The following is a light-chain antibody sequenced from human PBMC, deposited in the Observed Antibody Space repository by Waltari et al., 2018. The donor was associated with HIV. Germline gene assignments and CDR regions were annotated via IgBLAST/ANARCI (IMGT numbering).Light chain of an antibody. J-gene: IGKJ2*01. V-gene: IGKV2-30*01. CDR3: MQASLWPYT. CDR1: LSPRYSDGNTY. CDR2: NVS. Sequence: DVVLTQSPLSLPVTLGQPASISCRSSLSPRYSDGNTYLSWFQHRPGQSPRRLIYNVSNRDSGVPDRFSGSGSGTDFTLEISRVEAEDVGVYYCMQASLWPYTFGQGTRLEIK.